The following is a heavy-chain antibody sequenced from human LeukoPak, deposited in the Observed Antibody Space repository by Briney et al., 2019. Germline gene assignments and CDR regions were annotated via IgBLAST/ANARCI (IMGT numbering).Heavy chain of an antibody. J-gene: IGHJ3*01. Sequence: SETLSLTCTVSGGSISSYYWSWFRQPPGKGLEWIGYIYNTGSTNYKPSLKSRVTISVDTSRNQFFLNFYSVTTADTAVYYCARGLPASGNGDDAFDVWGQGTMVTVSS. CDR3: ARGLPASGNGDDAFDV. CDR1: GGSISSYY. V-gene: IGHV4-59*01. CDR2: IYNTGST. D-gene: IGHD7-27*01.